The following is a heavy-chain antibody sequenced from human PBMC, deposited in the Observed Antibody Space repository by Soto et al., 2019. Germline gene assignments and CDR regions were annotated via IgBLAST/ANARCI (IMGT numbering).Heavy chain of an antibody. CDR2: ISSDGSDK. CDR1: GFTFSNFG. D-gene: IGHD2-15*01. V-gene: IGHV3-30*03. Sequence: QVQVVESGGGVVQPGRSLRLSCAASGFTFSNFGMHWVRQAPGKGLEWVAPISSDGSDKYYLDSVKGRFIISRDNSKNTLFLQMNGLRFEATAVYYCVRGSDVARQELDYWGQGTLVTVSS. CDR3: VRGSDVARQELDY. J-gene: IGHJ4*02.